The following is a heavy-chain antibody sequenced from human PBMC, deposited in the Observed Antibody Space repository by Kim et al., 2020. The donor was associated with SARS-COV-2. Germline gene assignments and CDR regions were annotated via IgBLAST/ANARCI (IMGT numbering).Heavy chain of an antibody. V-gene: IGHV3-72*01. CDR3: ARTSNYWGGYFDY. J-gene: IGHJ4*03. D-gene: IGHD4-4*01. CDR1: GFTFSDHY. Sequence: GGSLRLSCAASGFTFSDHYMDWVRQAPGKGLEWVGRTRNKANSYTTEYTASVKGRFTVSRDDSENSLYLQMTSLKTEDTAVYYCARTSNYWGGYFDYWG. CDR2: TRNKANSYTT.